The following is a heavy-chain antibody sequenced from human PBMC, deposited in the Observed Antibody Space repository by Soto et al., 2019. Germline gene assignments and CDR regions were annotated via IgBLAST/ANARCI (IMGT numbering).Heavy chain of an antibody. V-gene: IGHV4-59*08. J-gene: IGHJ4*02. Sequence: PSETLSLTCTVSGGSISSYYWSWIRQPPGKGLEWIGYIYYSGSTNYNPSLKSRVTISVDTSKNQFSLKLSSVTAADTAVYYCARHRGRKTTVNDYWAQGTVVTVS. CDR3: ARHRGRKTTVNDY. D-gene: IGHD4-17*01. CDR1: GGSISSYY. CDR2: IYYSGST.